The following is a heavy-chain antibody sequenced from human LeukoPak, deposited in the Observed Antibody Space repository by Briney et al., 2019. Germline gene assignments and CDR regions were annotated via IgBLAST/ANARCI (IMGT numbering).Heavy chain of an antibody. CDR2: INHSGST. D-gene: IGHD3-9*01. V-gene: IGHV4-34*01. J-gene: IGHJ4*02. CDR3: ARLGYFDWLVFDY. Sequence: PSETLSLTCAVYGGSFSGCYWSWIRQPPGKGLEWIGEINHSGSTNYNPSLKSRVTISVDTSKNQFSLKLSSVTAADTAVYYCARLGYFDWLVFDYWGQGTLVTVSS. CDR1: GGSFSGCY.